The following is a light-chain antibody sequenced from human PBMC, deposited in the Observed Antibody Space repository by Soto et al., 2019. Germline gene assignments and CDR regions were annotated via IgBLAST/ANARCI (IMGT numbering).Light chain of an antibody. J-gene: IGKJ1*01. V-gene: IGKV3-15*01. CDR3: QQYNNWPPWT. CDR2: GAS. CDR1: QSVSSN. Sequence: EIVMTQSPATPSVSPGERVTLSCRASQSVSSNLAWYQQKPGQAPRLLIYGASIRAIGIPARFSGSGSGTEFTLTISSLQSEDFAVYYCQQYNNWPPWTFGQGTKVDIK.